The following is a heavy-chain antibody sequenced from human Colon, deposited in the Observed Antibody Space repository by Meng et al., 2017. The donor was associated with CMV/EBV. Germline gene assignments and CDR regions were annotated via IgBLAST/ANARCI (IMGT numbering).Heavy chain of an antibody. D-gene: IGHD2-15*01. J-gene: IGHJ4*02. CDR2: MYTADST. CDR1: GFAVGGEY. V-gene: IGHV3-53*05. Sequence: GGSLRLSCAASGFAVGGEYMAWVRQAPGKGLEWVSIMYTADSTFYADSVRGRFTIPRDNSRNTLFLQMNSLRNGDTAVYYCVTKTAKYCSSGPCPGYFDNWGQGTLVTVSS. CDR3: VTKTAKYCSSGPCPGYFDN.